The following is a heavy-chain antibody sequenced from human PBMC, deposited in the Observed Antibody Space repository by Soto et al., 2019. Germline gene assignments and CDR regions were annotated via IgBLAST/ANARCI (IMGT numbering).Heavy chain of an antibody. CDR3: ARDRLRRGNPSGFGY. CDR2: IKQDGSEK. D-gene: IGHD3-10*01. V-gene: IGHV3-7*01. Sequence: EVQLVESGGGLVQPGGSLRLSCATSGFTFSSYWMSWVRQAPGKGLEWVANIKQDGSEKYYVDSVKGRFTISRDNAKNSLYLQMNSLRAEDTAVYYCARDRLRRGNPSGFGYWGQGTLVTVSS. CDR1: GFTFSSYW. J-gene: IGHJ4*02.